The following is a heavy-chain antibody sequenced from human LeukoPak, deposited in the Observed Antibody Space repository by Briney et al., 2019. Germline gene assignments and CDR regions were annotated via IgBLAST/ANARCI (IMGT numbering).Heavy chain of an antibody. V-gene: IGHV3-23*01. CDR2: IRANGRDT. D-gene: IGHD5-12*01. CDR1: GFTFSDSS. J-gene: IGHJ5*02. Sequence: PGGSLRLSCVASGFTFSDSSMTWVSQAPGGGLEWVSTIRANGRDTYYADSVKGRFTITRDNSKNTLYLEMNSLRAEDTAVYYCAKGGYSTYFDPWGQGTLVTVSS. CDR3: AKGGYSTYFDP.